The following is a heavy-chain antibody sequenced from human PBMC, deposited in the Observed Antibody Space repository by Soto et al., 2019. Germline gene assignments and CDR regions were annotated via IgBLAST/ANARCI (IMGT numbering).Heavy chain of an antibody. V-gene: IGHV1-24*01. CDR1: GNTLSELP. D-gene: IGHD2-15*01. Sequence: QVQLVQSGAEVRKPGASVKVSCKMSGNTLSELPMHWVRQIPGKGLEWMAGYDPEDDGTIYAQNFAGRVSLTEDTSTDTAYLEVNRLTSEDTAVYYCATTGNDAYRSLLYWGQGTLVTVSS. CDR3: ATTGNDAYRSLLY. CDR2: YDPEDDGT. J-gene: IGHJ4*01.